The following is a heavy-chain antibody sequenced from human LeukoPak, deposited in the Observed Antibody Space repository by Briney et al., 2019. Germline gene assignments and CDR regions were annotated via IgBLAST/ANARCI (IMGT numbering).Heavy chain of an antibody. CDR3: ANGSGYDTDFDY. D-gene: IGHD3-9*01. Sequence: PGGSLRPSCATSGFTFSTYVMSWVRQAPGKGLEWVSGISGSGDNTYYADSVKGRFTISRDNSKNTLYLQMNSLRAEDTAVYYCANGSGYDTDFDYWGQGTLVTVSS. V-gene: IGHV3-23*01. CDR2: ISGSGDNT. J-gene: IGHJ4*02. CDR1: GFTFSTYV.